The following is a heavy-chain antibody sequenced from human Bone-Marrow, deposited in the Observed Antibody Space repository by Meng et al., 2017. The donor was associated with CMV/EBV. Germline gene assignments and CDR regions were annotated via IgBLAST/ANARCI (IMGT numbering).Heavy chain of an antibody. J-gene: IGHJ4*02. CDR3: AKDDRVRQQLWNDY. Sequence: GESLKISCAASGFTVSSNEMSWVRQAPGKGLEWVSSISGGSTYYADSRKGRFTISRDNSKNTLYLQMNSLRAEDTAVYYCAKDDRVRQQLWNDYWGQGTRVTGSS. CDR1: GFTVSSNE. D-gene: IGHD6-13*01. V-gene: IGHV3-38-3*01. CDR2: ISGGST.